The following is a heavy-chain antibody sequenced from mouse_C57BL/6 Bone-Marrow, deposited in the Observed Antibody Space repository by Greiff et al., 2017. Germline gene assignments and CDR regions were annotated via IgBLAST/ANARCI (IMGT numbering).Heavy chain of an antibody. CDR1: GFSLTSYG. D-gene: IGHD2-4*01. V-gene: IGHV2-9*01. CDR3: AIYDYDDGRPGYAMDY. CDR2: IWGGGST. Sequence: QVQLQQSGPGLVAPSQRLSITCTVSGFSLTSYGVDWVRQPPGKGLEWLGVIWGGGSTNYNSALMSRLSISKDNSKSQVFLKMNSLQTDDTAMSYCAIYDYDDGRPGYAMDYWGQGTSVTVSS. J-gene: IGHJ4*01.